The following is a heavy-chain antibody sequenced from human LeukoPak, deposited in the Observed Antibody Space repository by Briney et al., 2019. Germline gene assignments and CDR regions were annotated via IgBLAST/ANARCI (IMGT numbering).Heavy chain of an antibody. J-gene: IGHJ5*02. CDR1: GGSISSGGYY. CDR2: IYYSGST. V-gene: IGHV4-31*03. Sequence: PSETLSLTCTVSGGSISSGGYYWSWIRQHPGKGLEWIGYIYYSGSTCYNPSLKSRVTISVDTSKNQFSLKLSSVTAADTAVYYCARGDYYDSSGYFSGGNWFDPWGQGTLVTVSS. CDR3: ARGDYYDSSGYFSGGNWFDP. D-gene: IGHD3-22*01.